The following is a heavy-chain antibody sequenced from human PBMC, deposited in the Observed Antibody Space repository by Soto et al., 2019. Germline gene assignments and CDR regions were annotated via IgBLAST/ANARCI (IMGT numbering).Heavy chain of an antibody. V-gene: IGHV4-59*01. D-gene: IGHD2-15*01. CDR3: ARVAIVVLQFRAGDASDI. CDR2: VYYRGST. J-gene: IGHJ3*02. CDR1: GGSISSYC. Sequence: SETLSLTCTVSGGSISSYCWSWIRKPPGKGLEWIGYVYYRGSTNNNPSLKSRVTISVDTSKDQFSLKLSSVTAADTAVYYCARVAIVVLQFRAGDASDIWCQGTMVTVSS.